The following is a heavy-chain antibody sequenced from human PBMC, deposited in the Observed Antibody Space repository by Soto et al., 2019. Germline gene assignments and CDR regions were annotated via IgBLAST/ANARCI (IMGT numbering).Heavy chain of an antibody. V-gene: IGHV4-4*02. D-gene: IGHD5-12*01. CDR1: SGSISSSNW. CDR3: ARHGGYGTLFDY. Sequence: SETLSLTCAVSSGSISSSNWWSWVRQPPGKGLEWIGEIYYSGSTYYNPSLKSRVTISVDTSKNQFSLKLSSVTAADTAVYYWARHGGYGTLFDYWGQGTLVTVSS. J-gene: IGHJ4*02. CDR2: IYYSGST.